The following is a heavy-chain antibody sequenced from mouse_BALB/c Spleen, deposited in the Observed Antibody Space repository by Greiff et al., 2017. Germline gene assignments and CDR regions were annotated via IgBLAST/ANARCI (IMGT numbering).Heavy chain of an antibody. J-gene: IGHJ3*01. V-gene: IGHV1S81*02. D-gene: IGHD2-14*01. CDR3: AYRYDRFAY. CDR1: GYTFTSYW. Sequence: QVHVKQPGAELVKPGASVKLSCKASGYTFTSYWMHWVKQRPGQGLEWIGEINPSNGRTNYNEKFKSKATLTVDKSSSTAYMQLSSLTSEDSAVYYCAYRYDRFAYWGQGTLVTVSA. CDR2: INPSNGRT.